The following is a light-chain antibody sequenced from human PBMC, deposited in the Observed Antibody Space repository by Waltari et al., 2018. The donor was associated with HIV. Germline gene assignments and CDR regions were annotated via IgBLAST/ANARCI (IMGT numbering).Light chain of an antibody. Sequence: SYELTQPPSVSVSPGQTARIPCSGDVLAKQYAYWYQQKPGQAPVLVIYKDTERPSGIPERFYGSSSGTTVTLTISGVQPDDEADYYCQSADTSYTSRVFGIGTKVTVL. CDR1: VLAKQY. CDR3: QSADTSYTSRV. J-gene: IGLJ1*01. V-gene: IGLV3-25*03. CDR2: KDT.